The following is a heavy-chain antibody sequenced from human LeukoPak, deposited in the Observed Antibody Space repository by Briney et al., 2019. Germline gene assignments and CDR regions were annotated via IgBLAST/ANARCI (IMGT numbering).Heavy chain of an antibody. V-gene: IGHV3-66*01. CDR1: GLSVSRNY. J-gene: IGHJ4*02. CDR3: AGEVDMSRMGGY. D-gene: IGHD5-24*01. CDR2: MYSGGST. Sequence: GGSLRLSCAASGLSVSRNYMSWVRQAPGKGLEWVSIMYSGGSTYYTDSVKGRFTISRDSSKNTLYLQMNSLRVEDTAVYYCAGEVDMSRMGGYWGQGTLVTVSS.